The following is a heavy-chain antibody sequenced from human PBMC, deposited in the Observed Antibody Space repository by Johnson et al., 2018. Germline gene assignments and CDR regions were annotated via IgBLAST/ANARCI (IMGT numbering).Heavy chain of an antibody. V-gene: IGHV4-59*01. CDR1: GGSISTYY. CDR3: ARALWFGDLHYYRDV. CDR2: IYYSGST. Sequence: QVQLQESGPGLVKPSETLSLACTVSGGSISTYYWSWIRQPPGKGLDYIGNIYYSGSTTYNPAHRSRVPISVDTSKNHFSLKLSSVTAADTAVYYCARALWFGDLHYYRDVWGKGTTVTVSS. J-gene: IGHJ6*03. D-gene: IGHD3-10*01.